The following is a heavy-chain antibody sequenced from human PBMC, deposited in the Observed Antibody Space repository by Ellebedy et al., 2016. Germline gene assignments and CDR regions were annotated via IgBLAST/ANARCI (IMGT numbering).Heavy chain of an antibody. V-gene: IGHV3-48*04. CDR3: ARAMGDIVPTGG. J-gene: IGHJ4*02. CDR2: VSRDSSTT. CDR1: GFMFSGYS. D-gene: IGHD5-12*01. Sequence: GESLKISCAASGFMFSGYSMYWVRQAPGKGLECVSFVSRDSSTTFYADSVKGRFTISRDNAKNSLYLQMNSLRAEDTAVYYCARAMGDIVPTGGWGQGTLVTVSS.